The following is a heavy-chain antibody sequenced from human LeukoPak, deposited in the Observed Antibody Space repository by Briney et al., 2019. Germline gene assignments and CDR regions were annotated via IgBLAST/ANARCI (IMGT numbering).Heavy chain of an antibody. CDR3: TRGSIAVPYNWFDP. CDR2: MNPNSGNT. D-gene: IGHD6-19*01. CDR1: GYTFSSYD. V-gene: IGHV1-8*01. J-gene: IGHJ5*02. Sequence: GASVKVSCKASGYTFSSYDISWVRQATGQGLEWMGWMNPNSGNTGYAQKFQGRVTMTRDTSMSTAYMELSSLRSEDTAIYYCTRGSIAVPYNWFDPWGQGTLVTVSS.